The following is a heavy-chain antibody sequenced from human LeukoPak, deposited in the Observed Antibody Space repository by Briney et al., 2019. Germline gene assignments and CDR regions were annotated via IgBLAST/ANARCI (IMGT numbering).Heavy chain of an antibody. CDR3: SCQPLVRVYYYDSSGYSSDY. D-gene: IGHD3-22*01. V-gene: IGHV3-7*03. CDR1: GFTFSSSW. Sequence: PGGSLRLSCAASGFTFSSSWMSWVRQAPGKGLEWVTNIKPDGSEKYYVDSVKGRFTISRDNAKNSLYLQMKSLRAEDTAVYYCSCQPLVRVYYYDSSGYSSDYWGQGTLVTVSS. CDR2: IKPDGSEK. J-gene: IGHJ4*02.